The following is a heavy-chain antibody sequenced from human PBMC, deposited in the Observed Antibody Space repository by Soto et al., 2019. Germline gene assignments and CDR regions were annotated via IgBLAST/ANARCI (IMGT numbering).Heavy chain of an antibody. CDR2: INAANGDT. D-gene: IGHD6-13*01. Sequence: ASGKVSCKASGYTFTSYGIHWVRQAPGQRLEWMGWINAANGDTKYSPKFQGRVTITRDTSASTAYTELSSLRSEDTAVYYCVRRHVSATGIDWFDPWGQGTLVTVSS. CDR1: GYTFTSYG. CDR3: VRRHVSATGIDWFDP. V-gene: IGHV1-3*01. J-gene: IGHJ5*02.